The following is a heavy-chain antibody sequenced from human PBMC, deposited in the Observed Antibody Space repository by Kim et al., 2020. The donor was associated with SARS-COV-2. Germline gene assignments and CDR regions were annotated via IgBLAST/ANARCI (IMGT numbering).Heavy chain of an antibody. CDR3: ARDSDYGDYDFDY. J-gene: IGHJ4*02. D-gene: IGHD4-17*01. Sequence: YAVSVKSRITINPDTSKNQFSLQLNSVTPEDTAVYYCARDSDYGDYDFDYWGQGTLVTVSS. V-gene: IGHV6-1*01.